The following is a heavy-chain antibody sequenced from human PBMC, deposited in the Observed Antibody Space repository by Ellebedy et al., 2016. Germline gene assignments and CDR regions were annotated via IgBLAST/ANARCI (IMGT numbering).Heavy chain of an antibody. V-gene: IGHV4-59*12. CDR1: GGSISSYY. Sequence: GSLRLSXTVSGGSISSYYWSWIRQPPGKGLEWIGYIYYSGSTNYNPSLKSRVTISVDTSKNQFSLKLSSVTAADTAVYYCARRRVDFDYWGQGTLVTVSS. J-gene: IGHJ4*02. CDR2: IYYSGST. CDR3: ARRRVDFDY.